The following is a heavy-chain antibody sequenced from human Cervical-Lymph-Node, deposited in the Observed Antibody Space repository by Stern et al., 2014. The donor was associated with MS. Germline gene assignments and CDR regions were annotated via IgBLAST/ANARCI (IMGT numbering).Heavy chain of an antibody. CDR3: TRALRIADRPSPGGHWFDP. D-gene: IGHD6-6*01. Sequence: QVQLVQSGAEVEKPGASVKVSCKASGYIFTDYYLHWVRQAPGQGLEWMGRINPKSGGTSYAQSFQGRVTLTRDTSITTAYMDLSRLTSDDTAVYHCTRALRIADRPSPGGHWFDPWGQGTLVIVSS. J-gene: IGHJ5*02. V-gene: IGHV1-2*02. CDR2: INPKSGGT. CDR1: GYIFTDYY.